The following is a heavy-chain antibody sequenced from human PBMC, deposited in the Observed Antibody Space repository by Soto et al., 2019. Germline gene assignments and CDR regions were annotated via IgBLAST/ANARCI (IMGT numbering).Heavy chain of an antibody. CDR2: IYLGNSNT. CDR1: GHSFTNYW. CDR3: ARQRAVDGLDF. D-gene: IGHD6-19*01. J-gene: IGHJ6*02. Sequence: GESLKISCMGSGHSFTNYWIAWVRQMPGKGLEWMGIIYLGNSNTRYSPSFQGQVTISADKSITTAYLQWSSLKSSDTAMYYCARQRAVDGLDFWGQGTTVTVSS. V-gene: IGHV5-51*01.